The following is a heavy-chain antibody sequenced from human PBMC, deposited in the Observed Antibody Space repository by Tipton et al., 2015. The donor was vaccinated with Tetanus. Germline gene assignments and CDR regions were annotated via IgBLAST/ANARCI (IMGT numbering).Heavy chain of an antibody. D-gene: IGHD4-11*01. Sequence: TLSLTCTVSGGPISTSSYYWGWTRQPPGKGLEWIGSIYYSGSTYYNPSLKSRVTISVDTSKNLFSLKLSSVTAADTAVYYCARNSNCGPNWFDPWGQGTLVTVSS. CDR2: IYYSGST. CDR3: ARNSNCGPNWFDP. CDR1: GGPISTSSYY. J-gene: IGHJ5*02. V-gene: IGHV4-39*01.